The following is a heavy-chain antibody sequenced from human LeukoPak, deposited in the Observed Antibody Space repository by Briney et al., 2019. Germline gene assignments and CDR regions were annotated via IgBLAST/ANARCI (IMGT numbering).Heavy chain of an antibody. CDR1: GVTVSSNY. CDR3: VKGLDYSSSQMDS. CDR2: IYIGGST. V-gene: IGHV3-53*05. Sequence: PGGSLRLSCAASGVTVSSNYMSWVRQAPGKGLEWVSVIYIGGSTDYADSVKDRFTISRDNSRNTVYVQMNSLTPEDTAVYYCVKGLDYSSSQMDSWGQGTLVTVSS. J-gene: IGHJ4*02. D-gene: IGHD6-6*01.